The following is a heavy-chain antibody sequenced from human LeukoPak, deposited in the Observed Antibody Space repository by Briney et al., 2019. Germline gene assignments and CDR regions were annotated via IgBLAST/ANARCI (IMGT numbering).Heavy chain of an antibody. Sequence: SETLSLTCTVSGGSISSYYWSWIRQPAGEGLEWIGRIYTSGSTNYNPSLKSRVTMSVDTSKNQFSLKLSSVTAADTAVYYCARDYPTYCSGGSCYSDAFDIWGQGTMVTVSS. J-gene: IGHJ3*02. CDR1: GGSISSYY. V-gene: IGHV4-4*07. CDR3: ARDYPTYCSGGSCYSDAFDI. D-gene: IGHD2-15*01. CDR2: IYTSGST.